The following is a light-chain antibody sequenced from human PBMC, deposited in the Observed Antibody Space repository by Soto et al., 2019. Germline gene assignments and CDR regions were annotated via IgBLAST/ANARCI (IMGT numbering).Light chain of an antibody. CDR3: QVYDRSPL. J-gene: IGKJ4*01. CDR2: DAS. Sequence: EIVLTQSPDTLSLSAGERATLSCRASQSVGSNYLAWYQQKPGQAPRLLMYDASGRASGIPDRFSGSGSGTDFTLTISRLEPEDFAVYYCQVYDRSPLFGGGTKVDIK. V-gene: IGKV3-20*01. CDR1: QSVGSNY.